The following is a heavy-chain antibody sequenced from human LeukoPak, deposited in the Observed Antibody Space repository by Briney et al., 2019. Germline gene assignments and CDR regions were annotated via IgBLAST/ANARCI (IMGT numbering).Heavy chain of an antibody. V-gene: IGHV1-46*01. J-gene: IGHJ4*02. CDR2: INPSGGST. Sequence: ASVKVSCKASGYTFTSYYMHWVRQAPGQGLEWMGIINPSGGSTSYAQKFQGRVTMTRDMSTSTVYMELSSLRSEDTAVYYCATAMVRGVISLPFDYWGQGTLVTVSS. CDR1: GYTFTSYY. D-gene: IGHD3-10*01. CDR3: ATAMVRGVISLPFDY.